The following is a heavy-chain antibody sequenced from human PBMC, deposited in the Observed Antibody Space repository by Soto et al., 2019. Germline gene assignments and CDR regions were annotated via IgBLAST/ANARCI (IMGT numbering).Heavy chain of an antibody. CDR2: IYHSGAT. Sequence: QVQLQESGSRLVRPSQTLVLTCTVSGDSVSRDGFSWSWLRQPPGKGLEWIGYIYHSGATYYNPSLKSRVTTSVDKSKNQFSLRLASLTAADTAVYYCAREMSYYFDSWGHGTLVTVSS. J-gene: IGHJ4*01. V-gene: IGHV4-30-2*01. CDR3: AREMSYYFDS. CDR1: GDSVSRDGFS.